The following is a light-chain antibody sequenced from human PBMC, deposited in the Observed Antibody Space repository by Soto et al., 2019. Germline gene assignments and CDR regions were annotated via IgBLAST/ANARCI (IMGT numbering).Light chain of an antibody. Sequence: EIGLTQSPGTLSLSPGERDTLSCRASQSVSNSYLAWYQQKPGQAPRLLIYGASSRATGIPDRFSGSGSGTDFTLTISRLEPEDFAVYYCQQYGSSPPTFGQGTKVDI. CDR2: GAS. CDR1: QSVSNSY. V-gene: IGKV3-20*01. CDR3: QQYGSSPPT. J-gene: IGKJ1*01.